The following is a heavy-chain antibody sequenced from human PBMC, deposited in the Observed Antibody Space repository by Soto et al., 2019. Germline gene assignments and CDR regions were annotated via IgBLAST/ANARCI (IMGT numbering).Heavy chain of an antibody. CDR2: ISYDGSNK. CDR3: AREGRPIGVVTAHWCF. J-gene: IGHJ4*02. Sequence: QVQLVESGGGVVQPGRSLRLSCAASGFTFSSYAMHWVRQAPGKGLEWVAVISYDGSNKYYADSVKGRFTISRDNSKNTLYLQMKSLRAEDRAVYYCAREGRPIGVVTAHWCFWGQGTLVTVCS. CDR1: GFTFSSYA. V-gene: IGHV3-30-3*01. D-gene: IGHD2-21*02.